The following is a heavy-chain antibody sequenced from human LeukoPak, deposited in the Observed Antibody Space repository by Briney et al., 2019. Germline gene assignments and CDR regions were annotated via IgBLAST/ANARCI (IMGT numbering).Heavy chain of an antibody. CDR3: ARRITGSTSDSFDY. CDR2: ISYSGST. J-gene: IGHJ4*02. CDR1: GGSISSSNSY. D-gene: IGHD1-20*01. Sequence: SETLSLTCTVSGGSISSSNSYWGWIRQPLGEGLEWFGGISYSGSTYYYTSLKSRVTIFGHTSKNQFSLKLSSVTPADTAVYYCARRITGSTSDSFDYWGQGTLVTVSS. V-gene: IGHV4-39*01.